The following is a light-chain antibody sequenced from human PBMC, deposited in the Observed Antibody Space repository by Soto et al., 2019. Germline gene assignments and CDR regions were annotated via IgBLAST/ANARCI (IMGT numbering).Light chain of an antibody. J-gene: IGKJ1*01. CDR1: QSIANY. Sequence: DIQMTQSPSSLSASVGDRVTITCRASQSIANYLNWYQQKPGKAPHLLIYAASSLKSGVPSRFSGSGSGTDFTLTISSLQPEDFATYYCQHGYSTPRTFGQGTKVEIK. V-gene: IGKV1-39*01. CDR3: QHGYSTPRT. CDR2: AAS.